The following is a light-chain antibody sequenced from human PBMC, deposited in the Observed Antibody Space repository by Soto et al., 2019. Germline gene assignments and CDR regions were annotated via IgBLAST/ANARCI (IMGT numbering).Light chain of an antibody. V-gene: IGLV1-44*01. Sequence: QSVLTQPPSASGTPGQRVTISCSGSSSNIGTNAVSWYQQLPGTAPKLLIYSEIQRPSGVPDRFSGSKSGTSASLAISGPQSEDEADYYCAEWDDSLNGYVFGPGTKVTVL. CDR1: SSNIGTNA. CDR2: SEI. J-gene: IGLJ1*01. CDR3: AEWDDSLNGYV.